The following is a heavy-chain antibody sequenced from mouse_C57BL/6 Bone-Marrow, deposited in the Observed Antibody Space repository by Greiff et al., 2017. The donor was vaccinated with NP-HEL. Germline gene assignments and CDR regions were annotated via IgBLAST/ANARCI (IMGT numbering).Heavy chain of an antibody. J-gene: IGHJ3*01. V-gene: IGHV1-69*01. CDR3: ARSGYDGYYLSWFAY. CDR1: GYTFPSYW. CDR2: IDPSDSYT. D-gene: IGHD2-3*01. Sequence: QVQLQQPGAELVMPGASVKLSCKASGYTFPSYWMHWVKQRPGQGLEWIGEIDPSDSYTNYNQKFKGKSTLTVDKSSSTAYMQLSSLTSEDSAVYYCARSGYDGYYLSWFAYWGQGTLVTVSA.